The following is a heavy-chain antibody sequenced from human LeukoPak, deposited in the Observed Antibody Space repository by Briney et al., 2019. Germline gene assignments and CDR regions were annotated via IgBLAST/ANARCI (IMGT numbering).Heavy chain of an antibody. CDR1: GGSISSGSYY. Sequence: SQTLSLTCTVSGGSISSGSYYWSWIRQPAGKGLEWIGRIYTSGSTNYNPSLKSRVTISVDTSKNQFSLKLSSVTAADTAVYYCAGPAGTPKYCYMDVWGKGTTVTVSS. J-gene: IGHJ6*03. D-gene: IGHD3-10*01. CDR3: AGPAGTPKYCYMDV. CDR2: IYTSGST. V-gene: IGHV4-61*02.